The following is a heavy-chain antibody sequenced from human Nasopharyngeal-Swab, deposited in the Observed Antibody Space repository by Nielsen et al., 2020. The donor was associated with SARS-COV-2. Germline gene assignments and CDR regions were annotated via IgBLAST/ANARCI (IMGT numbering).Heavy chain of an antibody. Sequence: GESLKISCKGSGYSFTSYWIGWVRQMPGKGLEWMWIIYTGDSDIRYSPSFKGQVTISADKSISTAYLQWSSLKASDTAMYYCVGVYSGASIGMFDPWGQGTLVTVSS. CDR3: VGVYSGASIGMFDP. J-gene: IGHJ5*02. V-gene: IGHV5-51*01. D-gene: IGHD3-22*01. CDR2: IYTGDSDI. CDR1: GYSFTSYW.